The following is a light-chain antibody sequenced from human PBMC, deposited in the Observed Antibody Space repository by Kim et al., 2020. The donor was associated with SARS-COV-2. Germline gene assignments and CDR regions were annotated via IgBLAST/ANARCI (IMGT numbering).Light chain of an antibody. CDR2: DVA. Sequence: QSITISCTGTSSDVGGHNYVSWYQQHPGKAPKLMIYDVAKWPSGVSNRFSGSKSGNTASLTISGLQAEDEADYYCSSYTSSSTLVFGGGTKVTVL. CDR1: SSDVGGHNY. J-gene: IGLJ2*01. V-gene: IGLV2-14*04. CDR3: SSYTSSSTLV.